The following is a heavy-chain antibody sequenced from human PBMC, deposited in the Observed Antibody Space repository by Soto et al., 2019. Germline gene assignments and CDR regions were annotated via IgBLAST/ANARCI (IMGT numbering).Heavy chain of an antibody. CDR2: IYYSGST. CDR1: GGSISSYY. J-gene: IGHJ4*02. CDR3: ARADDFSDRFDY. Sequence: NPSETLSLTCTVSGGSISSYYWSWIRQPPGKGLEWIGYIYYSGSTNYNPSLKSRVTISVDTSQNQFSLKLSSLTAADTAVYFCARADDFSDRFDYWGQGALVTVSS. V-gene: IGHV4-59*08. D-gene: IGHD4-17*01.